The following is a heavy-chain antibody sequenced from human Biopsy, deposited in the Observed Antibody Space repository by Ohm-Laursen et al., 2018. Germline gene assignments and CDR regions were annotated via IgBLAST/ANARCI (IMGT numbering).Heavy chain of an antibody. CDR3: ARDLAAAGPGVYYFDS. Sequence: GSLRLSCAASGFIFSSYAMSWVRQAPGRGLEWVSGIYSGGSPHYVDSVRGRFTISRDSSMNTVYLQMNSLRDEDTAVYYCARDLAAAGPGVYYFDSWGQGTPVTVSS. CDR2: IYSGGSP. CDR1: GFIFSSYA. D-gene: IGHD6-25*01. V-gene: IGHV3-66*01. J-gene: IGHJ4*02.